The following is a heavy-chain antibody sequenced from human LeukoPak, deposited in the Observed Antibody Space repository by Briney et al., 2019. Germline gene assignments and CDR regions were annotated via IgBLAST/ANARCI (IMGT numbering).Heavy chain of an antibody. V-gene: IGHV1-18*04. D-gene: IGHD2-2*01. CDR2: ISAYNGNT. CDR3: ARDPLQYQLTHNWFDP. CDR1: GYTFTSYG. J-gene: IGHJ5*02. Sequence: ASVKVSCKASGYTFTSYGISWVRQAPGQGLEWMGWISAYNGNTNYAQKLQGRVTMTTDTSTSTAYMELRSLRSDDTAVYYCARDPLQYQLTHNWFDPWGQGTLVTVS.